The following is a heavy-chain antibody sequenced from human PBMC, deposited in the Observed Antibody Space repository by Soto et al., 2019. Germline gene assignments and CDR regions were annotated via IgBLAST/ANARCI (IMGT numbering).Heavy chain of an antibody. CDR1: GFTFSSYG. J-gene: IGHJ5*02. D-gene: IGHD3-3*01. V-gene: IGHV3-30*18. CDR3: AKVKVKTYYDFWSGYSNWFDP. Sequence: GGSLRLSCAASGFTFSSYGMHWVRQAPGKGLEWVAVISYDGSNKYYADSVKGRFTISRDNSKNTLYLQMNSLRAEDTAVYYCAKVKVKTYYDFWSGYSNWFDPWGQGTLVTV. CDR2: ISYDGSNK.